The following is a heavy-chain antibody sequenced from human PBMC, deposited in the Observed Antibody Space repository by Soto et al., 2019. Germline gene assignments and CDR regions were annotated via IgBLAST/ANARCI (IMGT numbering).Heavy chain of an antibody. J-gene: IGHJ6*02. CDR3: ARVEEAAPYYDFWSGYSHIPNDYGMDV. D-gene: IGHD3-3*01. V-gene: IGHV1-18*01. CDR2: ISAYNGNT. CDR1: GYTFTSYG. Sequence: GASVKVSCKASGYTFTSYGISWVRQAPGQGLEWMGWISAYNGNTNYAQKLQGRVTMTTDTSTSTAYMELRSLRSDDTAVYYCARVEEAAPYYDFWSGYSHIPNDYGMDVWGQGTTVTVSS.